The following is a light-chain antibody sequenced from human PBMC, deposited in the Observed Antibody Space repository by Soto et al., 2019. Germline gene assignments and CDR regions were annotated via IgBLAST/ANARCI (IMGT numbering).Light chain of an antibody. CDR2: EVS. J-gene: IGLJ2*01. Sequence: QSALTQPPSASGSPGQSVTISCTGTSSDVGGYNYVSWYQQHPGKAPKFMIYEVSKRPSGVPDRFSGSKSGNTASLTVSGLQAEYEADYYCSSYAGSNFVVFGGGTQLTVL. CDR1: SSDVGGYNY. V-gene: IGLV2-8*01. CDR3: SSYAGSNFVV.